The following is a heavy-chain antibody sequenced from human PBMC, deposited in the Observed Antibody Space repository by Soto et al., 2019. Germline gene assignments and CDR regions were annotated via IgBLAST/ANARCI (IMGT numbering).Heavy chain of an antibody. CDR1: GGSISSTNW. D-gene: IGHD6-19*01. J-gene: IGHJ5*02. V-gene: IGHV4-4*02. Sequence: QVQLQESGPALVKPSGTLSLTCAVSGGSISSTNWWSWVRQPPGKGLEWIGEVYHSGSANYNPSPNSRAPISVDTSKNQFSLSLSSVTAADTAVYFCASMRGHSSGWYEGWFDPWGQGPLVTVSS. CDR3: ASMRGHSSGWYEGWFDP. CDR2: VYHSGSA.